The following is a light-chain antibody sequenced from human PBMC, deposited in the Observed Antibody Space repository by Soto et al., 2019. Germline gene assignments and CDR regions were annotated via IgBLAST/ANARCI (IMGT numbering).Light chain of an antibody. V-gene: IGKV3-20*01. CDR1: QKISSTV. J-gene: IGKJ5*01. CDR3: QKSKNWPQIT. Sequence: EIVLTQSPGILSLSVGVRGRLSGSSSQKISSTVLAWYQQKPGQAPRLLIYGAYRRTTGIPDRFSGIASGTEFTLTIPRLKSADLGIYDCQKSKNWPQITCVKRERREIK. CDR2: GAY.